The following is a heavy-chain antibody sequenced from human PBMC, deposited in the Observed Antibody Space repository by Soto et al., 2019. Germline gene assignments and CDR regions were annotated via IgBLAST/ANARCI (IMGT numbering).Heavy chain of an antibody. CDR2: IIPIFDIT. J-gene: IGHJ6*02. V-gene: IGHV1-69*01. D-gene: IGHD3-22*01. Sequence: QVQLVQSGAEVKKPGSSVKVSCKASGGTFRSYSISWVRQAPGQGLEWMGGIIPIFDITNYAQKFQGRVTITEDESTRTAYMQLSSLGSDETAVYYCARPDEGGYSSNHHYYYALDVWGQGTTVTV. CDR3: ARPDEGGYSSNHHYYYALDV. CDR1: GGTFRSYS.